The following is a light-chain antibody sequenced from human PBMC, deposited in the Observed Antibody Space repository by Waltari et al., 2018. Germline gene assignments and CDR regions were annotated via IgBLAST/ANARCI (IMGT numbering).Light chain of an antibody. CDR1: QGISSA. V-gene: IGKV1D-13*01. CDR2: DTY. CDR3: QQFNNYPPEGFT. J-gene: IGKJ3*01. Sequence: AIQLTQSPSSLSASVGDRVTITCRESQGISSALPWYQQKPRKATKLLIYDTYSLDSGVPSSFSGSGTGTDFTLTISSLQTEDFATYYCQQFNNYPPEGFTFGPGTKVDIK.